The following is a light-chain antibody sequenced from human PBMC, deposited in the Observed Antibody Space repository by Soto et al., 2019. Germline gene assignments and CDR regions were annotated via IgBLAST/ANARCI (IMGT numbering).Light chain of an antibody. J-gene: IGKJ3*01. CDR3: EQYDNLLIFT. Sequence: DIQMTQSPSSLSASVGDRVTITCQASQGISNYLKWYQQKPGKAPKLLTYEASNLETGVPSRFSGSESGTDSTSAISDLQPEDIAPDYCEQYDNLLIFTCGPGTKVDIK. CDR1: QGISNY. V-gene: IGKV1-33*01. CDR2: EAS.